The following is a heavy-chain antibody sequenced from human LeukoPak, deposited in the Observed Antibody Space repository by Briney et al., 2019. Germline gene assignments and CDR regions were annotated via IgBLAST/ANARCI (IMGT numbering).Heavy chain of an antibody. V-gene: IGHV4-31*03. J-gene: IGHJ5*02. D-gene: IGHD3-22*01. CDR1: GGSISSGGYY. CDR2: IYYSGST. Sequence: SQTLSLTCTVSGGSISSGGYYWSWIRQHPGKGLEWIGYIYYSGSTYYNPSLKSRVTISVDTSKNQFSLKLSSVTAADTAVYYCARGLSYYDSSGYYRGDNWFDPWGQGTLVTVSS. CDR3: ARGLSYYDSSGYYRGDNWFDP.